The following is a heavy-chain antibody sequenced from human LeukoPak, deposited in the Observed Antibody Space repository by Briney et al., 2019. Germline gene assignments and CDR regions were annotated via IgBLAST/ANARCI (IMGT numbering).Heavy chain of an antibody. D-gene: IGHD3-16*01. Sequence: GASVKVSCKASGGTFSSYAISWVRHAPGQGLEWMGGIIPIFGTANYAQKFQGRVTITADESTSTAYMELSSLRSEDTAVYYCARDSGAGWRMITFGGVYFDYWGQGTLVTVSS. J-gene: IGHJ4*02. CDR1: GGTFSSYA. V-gene: IGHV1-69*13. CDR3: ARDSGAGWRMITFGGVYFDY. CDR2: IIPIFGTA.